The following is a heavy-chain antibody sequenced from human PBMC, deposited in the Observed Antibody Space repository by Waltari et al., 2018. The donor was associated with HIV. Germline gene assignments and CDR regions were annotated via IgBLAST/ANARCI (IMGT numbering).Heavy chain of an antibody. J-gene: IGHJ4*02. V-gene: IGHV1-18*01. CDR1: GYIFTNYH. CDR3: ARDRGLGNKYYKVPYYFDY. Sequence: QAQLVQSGAEVKNPGASVKVACKAAGYIFTNYHINWVRQAPGQGLEWMGGINSYDGNTTYAQMFQGRVTMTTDTSTNTVYMELRSLRSDDTAVYYCARDRGLGNKYYKVPYYFDYWGQGTLVTVSA. D-gene: IGHD2-8*01. CDR2: INSYDGNT.